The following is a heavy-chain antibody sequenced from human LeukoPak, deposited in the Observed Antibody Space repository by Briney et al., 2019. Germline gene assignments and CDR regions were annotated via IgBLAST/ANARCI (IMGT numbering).Heavy chain of an antibody. J-gene: IGHJ4*02. D-gene: IGHD3-3*01. V-gene: IGHV3-7*01. CDR1: GFTFSGYW. Sequence: GGSLRLSCAASGFTFSGYWMSWVRQAPGKGLEWVANIRDDGSDKYYVDSVKGRFTISRDNAKNSLYLQMNSLRAEDTAVYYCARKMEFTSYDFGLDYWRQGTLVTVTS. CDR2: IRDDGSDK. CDR3: ARKMEFTSYDFGLDY.